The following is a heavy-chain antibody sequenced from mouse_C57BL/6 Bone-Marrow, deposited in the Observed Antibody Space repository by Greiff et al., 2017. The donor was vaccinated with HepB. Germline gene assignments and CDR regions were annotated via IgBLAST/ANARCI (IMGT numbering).Heavy chain of an antibody. D-gene: IGHD2-3*01. CDR2: IDPSDSYT. Sequence: VQLQQPGAELVMPGASVKLSCKASGYTFTSYWMHWVKQRPGQGLEWIGEIDPSDSYTNYNQKFKGKSTLTVDKSSSTAYMQLSSLTSEDSAVYYCARTRDGYYPAWFAYWGQGTLVTVSA. V-gene: IGHV1-69*01. J-gene: IGHJ3*01. CDR3: ARTRDGYYPAWFAY. CDR1: GYTFTSYW.